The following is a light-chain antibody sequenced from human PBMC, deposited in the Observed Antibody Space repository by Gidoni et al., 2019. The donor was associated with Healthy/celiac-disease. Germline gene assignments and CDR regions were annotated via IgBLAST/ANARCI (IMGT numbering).Light chain of an antibody. CDR1: QSISSW. CDR2: KAS. V-gene: IGKV1-5*03. J-gene: IGKJ4*01. CDR3: QQYNSYPRT. Sequence: DIQMTQSPSTLSASVGDRVTITCRASQSISSWLAWYQQKPGKDPKLLIYKASSLESGVPSRFSGSGSGTECTLTISSLQPDDLATYYCQQYNSYPRTFGGGTKVEIK.